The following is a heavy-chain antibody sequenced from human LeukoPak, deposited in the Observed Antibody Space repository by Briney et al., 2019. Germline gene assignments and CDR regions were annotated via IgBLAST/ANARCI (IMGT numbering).Heavy chain of an antibody. CDR3: AKDFRQLWSYFDY. D-gene: IGHD5-18*01. V-gene: IGHV3-30*18. Sequence: GGSLRLSCAASGFTFSSYGMHWVRQAPGKGLEWVAVISYDGSNKYYADSVKGRFTISRDNSKNTLYPQMNSLRAEDTAVYYCAKDFRQLWSYFDYWGQGTLVTVSS. J-gene: IGHJ4*02. CDR2: ISYDGSNK. CDR1: GFTFSSYG.